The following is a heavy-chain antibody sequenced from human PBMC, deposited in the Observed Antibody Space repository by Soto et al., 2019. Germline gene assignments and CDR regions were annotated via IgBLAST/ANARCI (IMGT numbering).Heavy chain of an antibody. J-gene: IGHJ6*02. Sequence: ASVEVSCKASGYTFTSYYMHWVRQAPGQGLEWMGIINPSGGSTSYAQKFQGRVTMTRDTSTSTVYMELSSLRSEDTAVYYCARDPIVVVPAAKGLYGMDVWGQGTTVTVSS. CDR3: ARDPIVVVPAAKGLYGMDV. D-gene: IGHD2-2*01. V-gene: IGHV1-46*01. CDR1: GYTFTSYY. CDR2: INPSGGST.